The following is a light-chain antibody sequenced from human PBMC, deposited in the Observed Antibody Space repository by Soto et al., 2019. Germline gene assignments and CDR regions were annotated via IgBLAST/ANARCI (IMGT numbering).Light chain of an antibody. Sequence: DIQMNQSPSSLSASIGDGVTITCRASQSINSYLNWYQQKPGKAPKLLISAASNLQSGVPSRFSGRGSGTDFTLTISSLQPEDFATYYCQQSFSTLLITFGQGTRLEIK. CDR1: QSINSY. J-gene: IGKJ5*01. CDR3: QQSFSTLLIT. CDR2: AAS. V-gene: IGKV1-39*01.